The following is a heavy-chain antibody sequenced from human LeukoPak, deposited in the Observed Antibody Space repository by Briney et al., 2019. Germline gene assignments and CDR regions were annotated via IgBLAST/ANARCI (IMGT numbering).Heavy chain of an antibody. CDR3: ASGGLSSSWYLHY. Sequence: GRSLRLSCAASGFTFSRYGMHWVRQAPGKGLEWVAVISYDGSNKYYADSVKGRFTISRDNSKNTLYLQMNSLRAEDTALYYCASGGLSSSWYLHYWGQGTLVTVSS. CDR2: ISYDGSNK. J-gene: IGHJ4*02. D-gene: IGHD6-13*01. CDR1: GFTFSRYG. V-gene: IGHV3-30*03.